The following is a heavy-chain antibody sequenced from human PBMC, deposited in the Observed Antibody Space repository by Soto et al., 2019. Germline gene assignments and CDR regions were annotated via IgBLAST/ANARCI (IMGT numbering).Heavy chain of an antibody. CDR2: LNHSGST. V-gene: IGHV4-34*01. CDR1: GGSFSGYY. D-gene: IGHD6-13*01. Sequence: QVQLQQWGAGLLKPSETLSLTCAVYGGSFSGYYWSWIRQPPGKGLEWIGELNHSGSTNYNPSLKSRVTISVDSSKNQFSLKLSSVTAADTAVYYCAADSWYWARGFDPWGQGTLVTVSS. CDR3: AADSWYWARGFDP. J-gene: IGHJ5*02.